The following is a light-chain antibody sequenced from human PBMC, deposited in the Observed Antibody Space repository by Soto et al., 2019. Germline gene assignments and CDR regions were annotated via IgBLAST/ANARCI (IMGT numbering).Light chain of an antibody. J-gene: IGLJ2*01. CDR2: DVS. CDR3: SSYTSSSTFVV. Sequence: QSALTQPASVSRSPGQSITLSCTGTSSDVGGYNYVSWYQQHPGKAPKLMIYDVSNRPSGVSNRFSGSKSGNTASLTISGLQAEDEADYYCSSYTSSSTFVVFGGGTKLTVL. V-gene: IGLV2-14*01. CDR1: SSDVGGYNY.